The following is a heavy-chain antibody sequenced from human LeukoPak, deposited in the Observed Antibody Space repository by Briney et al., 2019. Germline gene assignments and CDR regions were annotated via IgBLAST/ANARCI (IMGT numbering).Heavy chain of an antibody. CDR1: GFTFSSYA. CDR3: AKDSSVLLWFGELFTGMDV. CDR2: ISGGGGST. J-gene: IGHJ6*02. Sequence: GGSLRLSCAASGFTFSSYATSWVSQAPGEGLEWVAAISGGGGSTYYADSVKGRFTISRDNSKNTLYLQMNSLRAEDTAVYYCAKDSSVLLWFGELFTGMDVWGQGTPVTVSS. V-gene: IGHV3-23*01. D-gene: IGHD3-10*01.